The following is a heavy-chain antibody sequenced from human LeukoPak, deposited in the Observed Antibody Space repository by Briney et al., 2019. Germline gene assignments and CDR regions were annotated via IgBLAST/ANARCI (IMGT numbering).Heavy chain of an antibody. V-gene: IGHV3-30*18. D-gene: IGHD6-19*01. CDR1: GFTFSSYG. J-gene: IGHJ3*02. CDR2: ISYDGSNK. Sequence: GGSLRLSCAASGFTFSSYGMHWVRQAPGKGLEWVAVISYDGSNKYYADSVKGRFTISRDNSKNTLYLQMNSLRAEDTAVYYCAKDSDGAPAVAGPGAFDIWGQGTMVTVSS. CDR3: AKDSDGAPAVAGPGAFDI.